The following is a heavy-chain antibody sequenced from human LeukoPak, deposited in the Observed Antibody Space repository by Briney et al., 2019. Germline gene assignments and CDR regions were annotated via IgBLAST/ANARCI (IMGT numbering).Heavy chain of an antibody. D-gene: IGHD4-17*01. CDR1: GGSISSYY. Sequence: PSETLSLTCTVSGGSISSYYWSWIRQPPGKGLEWIGYIYYSGSTNYNPSLKSRVTISVDTSKNQFSLRLTSVIAADTAVYYCARIHGDYVPNYYYYYYYMDVWGKGTTVTVSS. CDR2: IYYSGST. CDR3: ARIHGDYVPNYYYYYYYMDV. J-gene: IGHJ6*03. V-gene: IGHV4-59*08.